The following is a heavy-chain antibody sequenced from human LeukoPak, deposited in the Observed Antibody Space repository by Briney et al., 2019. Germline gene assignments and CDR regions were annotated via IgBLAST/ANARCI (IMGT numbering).Heavy chain of an antibody. CDR3: AKDNRWHYTSGPNPDSLH. V-gene: IGHV3-9*01. CDR1: GFTFNNYD. D-gene: IGHD6-19*01. CDR2: ISWNSGTI. Sequence: GGSLRLSCAGSGFTFNNYDMHWVRHPPGKGLEWVSGISWNSGTIDYADSVRGRFTISRDNAKNSLYLQLDSLRVEDTAFYYCAKDNRWHYTSGPNPDSLHWGQGALVTVSS. J-gene: IGHJ4*02.